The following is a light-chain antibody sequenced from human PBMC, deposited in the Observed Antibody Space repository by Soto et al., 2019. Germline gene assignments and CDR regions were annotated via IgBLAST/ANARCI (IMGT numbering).Light chain of an antibody. J-gene: IGLJ2*01. CDR1: SGHSSYA. Sequence: QLVLTQSPSASASLGASVKLTCTLSSGHSSYAIAWHQQHPEKGPRYLMKLNSDGSHSKGDGIPDRFSGSSSGAERYLTISSRQSEDEADYYCQTWGTGPVVFGGGTKLTVL. V-gene: IGLV4-69*01. CDR2: LNSDGSH. CDR3: QTWGTGPVV.